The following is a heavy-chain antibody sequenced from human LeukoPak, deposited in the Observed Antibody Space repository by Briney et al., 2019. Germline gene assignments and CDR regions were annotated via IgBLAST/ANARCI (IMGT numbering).Heavy chain of an antibody. CDR3: AREKRVVVAAKPVTYMDV. CDR2: IYYSGST. CDR1: GGSISSGVYY. J-gene: IGHJ6*03. D-gene: IGHD2-15*01. Sequence: SQTLSLTCTISGGSISSGVYYWSWIRQHPGKGLEWIGYIYYSGSTYYNPSLKSRLTISVDTSKNQFSLKLSSVTAADTAVYYCAREKRVVVAAKPVTYMDVWGKGTTVTVSS. V-gene: IGHV4-31*03.